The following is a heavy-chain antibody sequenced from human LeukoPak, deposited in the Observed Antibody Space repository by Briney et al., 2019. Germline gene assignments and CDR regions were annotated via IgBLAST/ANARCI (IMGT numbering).Heavy chain of an antibody. J-gene: IGHJ3*02. V-gene: IGHV4-59*01. CDR2: IYYSGST. CDR3: ARARAGATRLLDI. Sequence: SETLSLTCTVSGGSISSYYWSWIRQPPGKGLEWIGYIYYSGSTNYNPPLKSRVTISVDTSKNQFSLKLSSVTAADTAVYYCARARAGATRLLDIRGQGTMVTVSS. CDR1: GGSISSYY. D-gene: IGHD1-26*01.